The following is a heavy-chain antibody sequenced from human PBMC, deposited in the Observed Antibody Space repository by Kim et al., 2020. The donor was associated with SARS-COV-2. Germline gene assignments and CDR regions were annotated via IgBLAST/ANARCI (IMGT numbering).Heavy chain of an antibody. J-gene: IGHJ5*02. Sequence: GNTKYSQKFQGRVTITRDTSASTAYMELSSLRSEDTAVYYCARNGIGFDPWGQGTLVTVSS. V-gene: IGHV1-3*01. CDR3: ARNGIGFDP. CDR2: GNT.